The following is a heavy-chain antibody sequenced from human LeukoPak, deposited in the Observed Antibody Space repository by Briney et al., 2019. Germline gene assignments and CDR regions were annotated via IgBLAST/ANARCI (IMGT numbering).Heavy chain of an antibody. Sequence: ASVKVSCKASGYTFTGYYMHWVRQAPGQGLEWMGGIIPIFGTANYAQKFQGRVTITADESTSTAYMELSSLRSEDTAVYYCARDSSSSGWEFDYWGQGTLVTVSS. D-gene: IGHD6-6*01. J-gene: IGHJ4*02. CDR3: ARDSSSSGWEFDY. CDR2: IIPIFGTA. CDR1: GYTFTGYY. V-gene: IGHV1-69*13.